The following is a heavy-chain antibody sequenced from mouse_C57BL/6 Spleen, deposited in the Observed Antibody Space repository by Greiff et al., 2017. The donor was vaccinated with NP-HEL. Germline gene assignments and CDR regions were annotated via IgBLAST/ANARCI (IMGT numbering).Heavy chain of an antibody. Sequence: DVKLQESGPGLVKPSQSLSLTCSVTGYSITSGYYWNWIRQFPGNKLEWMGYISYDGSNNYNPSLKNRISITRDTSKNQFFLKLNSVTTEDTATYYCATYDYDGYYAMDYWGQGTSVTVSS. CDR2: ISYDGSN. CDR3: ATYDYDGYYAMDY. V-gene: IGHV3-6*01. CDR1: GYSITSGYY. J-gene: IGHJ4*01. D-gene: IGHD2-4*01.